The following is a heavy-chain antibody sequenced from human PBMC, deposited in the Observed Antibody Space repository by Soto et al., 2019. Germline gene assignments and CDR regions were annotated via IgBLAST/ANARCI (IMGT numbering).Heavy chain of an antibody. D-gene: IGHD6-13*01. V-gene: IGHV4-59*01. Sequence: SETLSLTCTVSGGSISSYYWSWIRQPPGKGLEWIGYIYYSGSTNYNPSLKSRVTISVDTSKNQFSLKLSSVTAADTAVYYCARQYSSSWCGHYYYGMDVWGQGTTVTVSS. J-gene: IGHJ6*02. CDR1: GGSISSYY. CDR2: IYYSGST. CDR3: ARQYSSSWCGHYYYGMDV.